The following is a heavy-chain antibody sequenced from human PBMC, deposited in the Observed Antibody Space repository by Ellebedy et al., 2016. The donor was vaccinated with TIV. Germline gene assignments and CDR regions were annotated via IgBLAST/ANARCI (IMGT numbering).Heavy chain of an antibody. Sequence: AASVKVSCKASGGTFSSYAISWVRQAPGQGLEWMGRIIPILGIANYAQKFQGRVTITADKSTSTAYMELSSLRSEDTAVYYCARDFGDLVAATDYFDYWGQGTLVTVSS. CDR2: IIPILGIA. CDR1: GGTFSSYA. J-gene: IGHJ4*02. D-gene: IGHD2-15*01. CDR3: ARDFGDLVAATDYFDY. V-gene: IGHV1-69*04.